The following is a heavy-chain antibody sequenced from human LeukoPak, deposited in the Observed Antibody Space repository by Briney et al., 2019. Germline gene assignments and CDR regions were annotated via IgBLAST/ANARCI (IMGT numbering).Heavy chain of an antibody. J-gene: IGHJ6*02. CDR2: IYHSGSGST. Sequence: SQTLSLTCTVSGGSISSGGHSWSWIRQPPGKGLEWIGYIYHSGSGSTYYNPSLKSRVTISIDKSKNQFSLKLSSVTAADTAVYYCARINDFWSGPTLDVWGQGTTVTVSS. CDR3: ARINDFWSGPTLDV. CDR1: GGSISSGGHS. V-gene: IGHV4-30-2*01. D-gene: IGHD3-3*01.